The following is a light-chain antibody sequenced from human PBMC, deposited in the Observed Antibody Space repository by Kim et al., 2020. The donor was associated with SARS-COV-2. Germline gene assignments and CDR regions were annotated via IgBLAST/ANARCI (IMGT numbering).Light chain of an antibody. Sequence: SPGERATLSCRASQSVSSNYLAWYQQKPGQAPRLLIYDASSRATGIPDRFSGSGSGTDFTLTISSLEPEDFAVYCCQQYGNSPQTFGQGTKVDIK. CDR1: QSVSSNY. CDR3: QQYGNSPQT. J-gene: IGKJ1*01. V-gene: IGKV3-20*01. CDR2: DAS.